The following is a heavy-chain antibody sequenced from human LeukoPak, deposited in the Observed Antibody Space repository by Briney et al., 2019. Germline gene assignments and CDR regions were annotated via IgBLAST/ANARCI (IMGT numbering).Heavy chain of an antibody. CDR3: ERVAWSRGG. Sequence: GGSLRLFCAASGFTFSSYSMNWVRQAPGKGLEWVSYISSSSSTIYHADSVKGRFTISRDNAENSLYLQMNSLRDEDTAVYYCERVAWSRGGWGQGTLVTVSS. J-gene: IGHJ4*02. CDR2: ISSSSSTI. D-gene: IGHD2-8*01. V-gene: IGHV3-48*02. CDR1: GFTFSSYS.